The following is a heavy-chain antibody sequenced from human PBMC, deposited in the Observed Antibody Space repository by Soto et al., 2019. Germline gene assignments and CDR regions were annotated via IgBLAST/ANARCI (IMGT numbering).Heavy chain of an antibody. D-gene: IGHD6-13*01. Sequence: EVQLVESGGGLVKPGGSLRLSCAASGFTFSSHSMNWVRQAPGKGLEWVSSITSSSSYIYYADSLKGRFTISRDNAKNSLYLQMHSLRGEDTAVYYCARGKLAAVGTFDYWGQGTLVTVSS. CDR3: ARGKLAAVGTFDY. CDR2: ITSSSSYI. J-gene: IGHJ4*02. V-gene: IGHV3-21*01. CDR1: GFTFSSHS.